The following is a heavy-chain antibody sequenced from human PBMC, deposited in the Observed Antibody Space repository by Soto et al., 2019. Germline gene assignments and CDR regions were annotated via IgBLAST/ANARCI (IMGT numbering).Heavy chain of an antibody. CDR2: ISGSGVST. CDR3: AKDRDGVAAGPTKSSGMDV. Sequence: EVQLLESGGGLVQPGGSLRLSCAASGFTFSSYAMSWVRQAPGKGLEWVSVISGSGVSTYYADSVRGRFTIARHNSMTALYPQMISLRAEDTAVYYCAKDRDGVAAGPTKSSGMDVWGQGNRVTVSS. D-gene: IGHD6-13*01. V-gene: IGHV3-23*01. J-gene: IGHJ6*02. CDR1: GFTFSSYA.